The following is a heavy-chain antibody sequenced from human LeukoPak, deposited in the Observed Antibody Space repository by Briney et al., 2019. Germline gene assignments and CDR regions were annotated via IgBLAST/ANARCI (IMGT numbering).Heavy chain of an antibody. CDR1: GGSISNYY. Sequence: SETLSLTCTVSGGSISNYYWSWIRQSAGKGLEWIGRIYTSGTTNYNPSLKSRVTMSVDTSKNQFSLNLSSVTAADTAVYYCARGGVFMAAATFDYWGQGTLVTVSS. CDR2: IYTSGTT. J-gene: IGHJ4*02. CDR3: ARGGVFMAAATFDY. D-gene: IGHD2-15*01. V-gene: IGHV4-4*07.